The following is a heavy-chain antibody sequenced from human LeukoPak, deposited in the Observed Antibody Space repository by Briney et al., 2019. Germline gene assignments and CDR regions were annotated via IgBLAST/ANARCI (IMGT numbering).Heavy chain of an antibody. Sequence: GGSLRLSCAASGFTFSNYWMSWVRQAPGKGLEWVANIKQDGSEKYYVDSVKGRFTISRDNAKNSLYLQMNSLRAEDTAVYYCARFGDFWSGYYGDYWGQGTLVTVSS. J-gene: IGHJ4*02. CDR3: ARFGDFWSGYYGDY. V-gene: IGHV3-7*01. D-gene: IGHD3-3*01. CDR1: GFTFSNYW. CDR2: IKQDGSEK.